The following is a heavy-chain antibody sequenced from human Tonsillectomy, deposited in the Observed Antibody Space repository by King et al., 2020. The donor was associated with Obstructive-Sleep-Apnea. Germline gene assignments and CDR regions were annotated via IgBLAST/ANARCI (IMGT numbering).Heavy chain of an antibody. J-gene: IGHJ6*02. Sequence: QLVQSGGGVVQPGRSLRLSCAASGFTFSSYAMHWVRQAPGKGLEWVAVISYDGSNKYYADSVKGRFTISRDNSKNTLYLQMNSLRAEDTAVYYCARDQIEEVTMVRGVLDPYYYGMDVWGQGTTVTVSS. CDR3: ARDQIEEVTMVRGVLDPYYYGMDV. V-gene: IGHV3-30*04. CDR1: GFTFSSYA. CDR2: ISYDGSNK. D-gene: IGHD3-10*01.